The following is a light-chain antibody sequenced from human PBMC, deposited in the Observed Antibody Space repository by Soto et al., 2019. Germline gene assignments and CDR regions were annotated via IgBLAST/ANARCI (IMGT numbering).Light chain of an antibody. CDR2: GAS. J-gene: IGKJ1*01. V-gene: IGKV3-20*01. CDR3: QQYGSSPPSWT. CDR1: RSVSSSY. Sequence: ETVLTQSPGTLSLSPGVRATLFCRASRSVSSSYLAWYQQKPGQAPRLLIYGASSRATGIPDRFSGSGSGTDFTLTISRLEPEDFAVYYCQQYGSSPPSWTFGQGTKVEIK.